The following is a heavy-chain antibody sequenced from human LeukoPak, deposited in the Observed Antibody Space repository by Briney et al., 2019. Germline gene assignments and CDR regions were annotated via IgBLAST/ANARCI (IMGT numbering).Heavy chain of an antibody. D-gene: IGHD3-10*01. Sequence: GGSLRLSCAASGFTFSSYAISWVRQAPGKGLEWVSAISGSGGSTYYADSVKGRFTISRGNSKNTLYLQMNSLRAEDTAVYYCAKGGTMVRGVISAAPFDYWGQGTLVTVSS. CDR1: GFTFSSYA. CDR2: ISGSGGST. CDR3: AKGGTMVRGVISAAPFDY. J-gene: IGHJ4*02. V-gene: IGHV3-23*01.